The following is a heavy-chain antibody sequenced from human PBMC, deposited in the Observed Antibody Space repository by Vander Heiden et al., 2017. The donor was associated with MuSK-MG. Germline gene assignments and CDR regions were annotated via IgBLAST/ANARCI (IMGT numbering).Heavy chain of an antibody. J-gene: IGHJ1*01. CDR1: GGSISSSSSY. Sequence: QLQLQESGPGLVKPSETPSLTCTVSGGSISSSSSYCGWIRQPPGKGLEWIGSIYYSGSPYYNPSLKSRVTISVDTSKNQFSLKLSSVTAADTAVYYCARLRGYCSGGSCYSNKYFQHWGQGTLVTVSS. CDR2: IYYSGSP. V-gene: IGHV4-39*01. CDR3: ARLRGYCSGGSCYSNKYFQH. D-gene: IGHD2-15*01.